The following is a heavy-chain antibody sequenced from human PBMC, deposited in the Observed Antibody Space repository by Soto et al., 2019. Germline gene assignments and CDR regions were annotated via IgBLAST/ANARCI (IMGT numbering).Heavy chain of an antibody. Sequence: SETLSLTCAVYGGSFSGYYWSWIRQPPGKGLEWIGEINHSGSTNYNPSLKSRVTISVDTSKNQFSLKLSSVTAADTAVYYCARGPAPMVRDNEYFQHWGQGTLVTVSS. CDR3: ARGPAPMVRDNEYFQH. D-gene: IGHD3-10*01. V-gene: IGHV4-34*01. CDR1: GGSFSGYY. J-gene: IGHJ1*01. CDR2: INHSGST.